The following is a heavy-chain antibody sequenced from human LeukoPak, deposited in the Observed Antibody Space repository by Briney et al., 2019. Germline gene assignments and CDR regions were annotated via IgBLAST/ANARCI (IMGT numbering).Heavy chain of an antibody. CDR1: GFSFGSYA. D-gene: IGHD6-13*01. V-gene: IGHV3-23*01. J-gene: IGHJ4*02. CDR2: ISGSGSTT. Sequence: PGGSLRLSCAASGFSFGSYAMSWVRQAPGKGLEWISTISGSGSTTYYGDSVKGRFTISRDSSKNTLDLQMNSLRAEDTAVYYCAKKGSRTIATGGFDCWGQGTLVIVSS. CDR3: AKKGSRTIATGGFDC.